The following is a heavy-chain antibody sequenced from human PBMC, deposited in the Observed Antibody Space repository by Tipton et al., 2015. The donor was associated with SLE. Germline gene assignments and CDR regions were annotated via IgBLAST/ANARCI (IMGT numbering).Heavy chain of an antibody. D-gene: IGHD1-26*01. CDR3: ARGGGSYYDY. J-gene: IGHJ4*02. CDR2: IYTSAST. Sequence: TLSLTCTVSGGSISGYYWSWVRQPAGKGLEWIGRIYTSASTIYNPSLKSRVTLSSDTSKNQFSLRVRSATAADTAVYYCARGGGSYYDYWGQGTLVTVSS. CDR1: GGSISGYY. V-gene: IGHV4-4*07.